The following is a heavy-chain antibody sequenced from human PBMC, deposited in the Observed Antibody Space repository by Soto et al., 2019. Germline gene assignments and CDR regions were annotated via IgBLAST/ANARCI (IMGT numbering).Heavy chain of an antibody. V-gene: IGHV3-23*01. CDR1: GFTFSSYA. D-gene: IGHD2-2*01. CDR2: ISGSGGST. J-gene: IGHJ3*02. CDR3: ATYCSSTSCYAGHAFDI. Sequence: EVQLLESGGGLVQPGGSLRLSCAASGFTFSSYAMSWVRQAPGKGLEWVSAISGSGGSTYYADSLKGRFTISRDNSKNTQYLQMNSLRAEDTAVYYCATYCSSTSCYAGHAFDIWGQGTMVTVSS.